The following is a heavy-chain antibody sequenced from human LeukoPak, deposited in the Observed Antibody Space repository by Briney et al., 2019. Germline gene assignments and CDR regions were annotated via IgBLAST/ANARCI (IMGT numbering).Heavy chain of an antibody. CDR2: ISAYNGNT. CDR3: ARDDFRQYYYDSSGYHYHDY. Sequence: GASVKVSCKASGYTFTSYGISWVRQAPGQGLEWMGWISAYNGNTNYAQKLRGRVTMTTDTSTSTAYMELRSPRSDDTAVYYCARDDFRQYYYDSSGYHYHDYWGQGTLVTVSS. V-gene: IGHV1-18*01. CDR1: GYTFTSYG. J-gene: IGHJ4*02. D-gene: IGHD3-22*01.